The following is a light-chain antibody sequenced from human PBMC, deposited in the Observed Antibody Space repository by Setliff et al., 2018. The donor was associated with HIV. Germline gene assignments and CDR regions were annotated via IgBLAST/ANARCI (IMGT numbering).Light chain of an antibody. CDR3: CSYAGSSTLV. CDR1: SSDVGSYNF. Sequence: QSALTQPASVSGSPGQSITTACTGTSSDVGSYNFVSWYQQHPGKAPKLMIYEVSKRPSGVSNRFSGSKSGNTASLTISGLQAEDEADYYCCSYAGSSTLVFGGGTKVTVL. CDR2: EVS. V-gene: IGLV2-23*02. J-gene: IGLJ2*01.